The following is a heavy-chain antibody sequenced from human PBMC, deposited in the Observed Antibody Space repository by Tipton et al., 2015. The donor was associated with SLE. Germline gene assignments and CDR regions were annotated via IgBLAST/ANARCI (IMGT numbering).Heavy chain of an antibody. CDR1: GSSIAAYY. V-gene: IGHV4-59*12. D-gene: IGHD2/OR15-2a*01. CDR3: ARGDRFPSHSIWYFYL. CDR2: VYYSGTT. Sequence: TLSLTCTVSGSSIAAYYWTWIRQPPGKGLEWIGYVYYSGTTNYNPSLKSRVTISVDMSKNQFSLRLCSVTAADTAVYYCARGDRFPSHSIWYFYLWGRGALVTVSS. J-gene: IGHJ2*01.